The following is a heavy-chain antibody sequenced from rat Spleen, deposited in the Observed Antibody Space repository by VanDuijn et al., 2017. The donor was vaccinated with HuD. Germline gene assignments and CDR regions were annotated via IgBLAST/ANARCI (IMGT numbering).Heavy chain of an antibody. Sequence: EVQLVESGGGLVQPGRSLKLSCAASGFTFSDHAMAWVRQAPKKGLEWVALISYDGRSTYYRDSVQGRFTISRDNAKNTLYLQMDSLRSEDTATYFCARYFDDWGQGVMVTVSS. J-gene: IGHJ2*01. V-gene: IGHV5-7*01. CDR2: ISYDGRST. CDR3: ARYFDD. CDR1: GFTFSDHA.